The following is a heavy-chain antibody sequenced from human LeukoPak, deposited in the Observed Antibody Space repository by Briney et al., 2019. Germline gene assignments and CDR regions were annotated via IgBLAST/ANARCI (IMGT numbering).Heavy chain of an antibody. V-gene: IGHV3-21*01. Sequence: PGGSLSLSCAASGFTFTTYTMNWVRQAPGKGLEWVSSISSSSSYIYYADSVKGRFTISRDNAKNSLYLQMNSLRAEDTAVYYCARGGSYLSAFDIWGQGTMVTVSS. CDR3: ARGGSYLSAFDI. D-gene: IGHD1-26*01. CDR2: ISSSSSYI. CDR1: GFTFTTYT. J-gene: IGHJ3*02.